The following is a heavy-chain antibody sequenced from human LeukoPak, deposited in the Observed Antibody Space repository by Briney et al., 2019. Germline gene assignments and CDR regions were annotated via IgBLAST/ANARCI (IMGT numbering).Heavy chain of an antibody. CDR3: AKKLGVGDAFDI. J-gene: IGHJ3*02. CDR1: GFTFSSYY. D-gene: IGHD7-27*01. CDR2: IKQDGSEK. V-gene: IGHV3-7*01. Sequence: GGSLRLSCVASGFTFSSYYMSWVRQAPGKGLEWVANIKQDGSEKYYVDSVKGRFTISRDNAKNSLYLQMNSLRAEDTAVYYCAKKLGVGDAFDIWGQGTMVTVSS.